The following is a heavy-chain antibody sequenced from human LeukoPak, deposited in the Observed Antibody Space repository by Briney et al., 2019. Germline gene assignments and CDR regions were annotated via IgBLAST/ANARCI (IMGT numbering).Heavy chain of an antibody. D-gene: IGHD3-9*01. V-gene: IGHV1-18*01. J-gene: IGHJ5*02. CDR3: ARDPTYYDILTGPHNWFDP. CDR2: MNPNSGNT. CDR1: GYTFTSYD. Sequence: GASVKVSCKASGYTFTSYDINWVRQATGQGLEWMGWMNPNSGNTNYAQKLQGRVTMTTDTSTSTAYMELRSLRSDDTAVYYCARDPTYYDILTGPHNWFDPWGQGTLVTVSS.